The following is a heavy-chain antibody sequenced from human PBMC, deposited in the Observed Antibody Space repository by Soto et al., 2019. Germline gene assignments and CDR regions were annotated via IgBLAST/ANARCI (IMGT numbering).Heavy chain of an antibody. D-gene: IGHD1-26*01. V-gene: IGHV1-46*01. CDR3: AREGASLVGPTGRADAFDI. CDR2: INPSGGST. CDR1: GYTFTSYY. Sequence: ASVKVSCKASGYTFTSYYMHWVRQAPGQGLEWMGLINPSGGSTSFAQKFQGRVTMTRDTSTSTVYMELSSLRSEDTAVYYCAREGASLVGPTGRADAFDIWGQGTMVTVSS. J-gene: IGHJ3*02.